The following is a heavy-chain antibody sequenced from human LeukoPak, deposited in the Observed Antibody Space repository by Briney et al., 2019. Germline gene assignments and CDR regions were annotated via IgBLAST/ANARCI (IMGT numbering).Heavy chain of an antibody. CDR1: GYTFTGYY. V-gene: IGHV1-2*02. Sequence: ASVKVSCKASGYTFTGYYMHWVRQAPGQGLEWMGWISPNSGGTNNVQKFQGRVTMTRDTSISTAYMELSRLRSDDTAVYYCARVSCGGGTCYDSRGWFDPWGQGTLVTVSS. CDR2: ISPNSGGT. CDR3: ARVSCGGGTCYDSRGWFDP. D-gene: IGHD2-15*01. J-gene: IGHJ5*02.